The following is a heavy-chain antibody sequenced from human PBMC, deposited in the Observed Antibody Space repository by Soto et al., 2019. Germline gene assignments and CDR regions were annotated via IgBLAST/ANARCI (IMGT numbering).Heavy chain of an antibody. D-gene: IGHD6-19*01. CDR2: IYYSGST. Sequence: QLQLQESGPGLVKPSETLSLTCTVSGGSISSSSYYWGWIRQPPGKGLEWIGSIYYSGSTYYNPSLKSRHTISVDTYKNQFALKLSSVTAADTAVYYCARLGYSGGRPVDYWGQGTLVPVSS. J-gene: IGHJ4*02. CDR3: ARLGYSGGRPVDY. CDR1: GGSISSSSYY. V-gene: IGHV4-39*01.